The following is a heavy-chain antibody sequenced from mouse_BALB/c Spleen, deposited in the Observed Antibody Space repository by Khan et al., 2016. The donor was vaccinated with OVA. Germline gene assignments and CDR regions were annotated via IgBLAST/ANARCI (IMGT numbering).Heavy chain of an antibody. V-gene: IGHV14-3*02. CDR2: IDPANGDT. D-gene: IGHD2-1*01. CDR1: DFNIKDTY. Sequence: VQLQQSGAELVKPGASVKLSCTASDFNIKDTYIHWVKERPEQGPEWIGRIDPANGDTKYDPKFQGKATITADTSSNTAYLQLSSLTSEDTAVYYWATLYGSPFTYWGQGTLVTVSA. J-gene: IGHJ3*01. CDR3: ATLYGSPFTY.